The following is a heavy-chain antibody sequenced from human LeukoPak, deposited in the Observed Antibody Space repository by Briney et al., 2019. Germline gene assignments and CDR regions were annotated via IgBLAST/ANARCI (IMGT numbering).Heavy chain of an antibody. CDR3: ARGWGRWSLRIYYYYGMDV. V-gene: IGHV4-34*01. D-gene: IGHD3-22*01. Sequence: PSETLSLTCAVYGGSFSGYYWSWIRQPPGKGLEWIGEINHSGSTNYNPSLKSRVTISVDTSKNQFSLKLSSVTAADTAVYYCARGWGRWSLRIYYYYGMDVWGQGTTVTVSS. CDR1: GGSFSGYY. J-gene: IGHJ6*02. CDR2: INHSGST.